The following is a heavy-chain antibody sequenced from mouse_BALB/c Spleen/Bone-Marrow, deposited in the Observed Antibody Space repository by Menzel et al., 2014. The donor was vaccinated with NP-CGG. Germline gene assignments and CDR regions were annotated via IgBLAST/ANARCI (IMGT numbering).Heavy chain of an antibody. J-gene: IGHJ3*01. D-gene: IGHD1-1*01. V-gene: IGHV1S135*01. CDR2: IDPYNGGT. Sequence: VQLKDSGPELVKPGASVKVSCKASGYTFTSYNMYWVRQSHGKSLEWIGHIDPYNGGTSYNQKFKGKATLTVDKSSSTAYMHLNSLTSEDSAVYYCAREDYGSGFAYWGQGTLVTVSA. CDR1: GYTFTSYN. CDR3: AREDYGSGFAY.